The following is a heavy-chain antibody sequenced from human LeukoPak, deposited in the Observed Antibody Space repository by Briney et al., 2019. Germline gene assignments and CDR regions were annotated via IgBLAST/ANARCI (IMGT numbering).Heavy chain of an antibody. D-gene: IGHD6-13*01. V-gene: IGHV4-59*01. CDR3: ARGMPASGTGWYFDF. CDR2: IFYTGTT. Sequence: SETLSLTCTVSGGSITSYYWNWIRQPPGKGLEWIGCIFYTGTTNYSPALKSRITLSVDTSKNRFSLKLTSVAAADTAVYYCARGMPASGTGWYFDFWGRGTLVTVSS. J-gene: IGHJ2*01. CDR1: GGSITSYY.